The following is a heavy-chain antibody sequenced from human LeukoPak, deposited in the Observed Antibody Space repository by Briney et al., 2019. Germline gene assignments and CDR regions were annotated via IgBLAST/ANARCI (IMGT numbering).Heavy chain of an antibody. CDR2: ISSSGDYI. CDR3: ARVLYLDWLDAY. J-gene: IGHJ4*02. D-gene: IGHD3-9*01. V-gene: IGHV3-21*04. Sequence: GGSLRLSCAASGFTFSSYSMNWVRQAPGKGLEWVSSISSSGDYIYYADSVKGRFTIPRDNAKSSLFLQMNSLRAEDTAVYYCARVLYLDWLDAYWGQGTLVTVSS. CDR1: GFTFSSYS.